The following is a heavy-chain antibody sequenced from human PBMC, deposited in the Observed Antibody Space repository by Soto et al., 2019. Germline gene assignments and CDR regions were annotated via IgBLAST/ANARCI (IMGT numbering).Heavy chain of an antibody. Sequence: GGSLRLSCAASGFTFSSYSMNWVRQAPGKGLEWVSYISSSSSTIYYADSVKGRFTISRDNAKNSLYLQMNSLRAEDTAVYYCARAVYFDYYYYMDVWGKGTTVTVSS. CDR3: ARAVYFDYYYYMDV. CDR2: ISSSSSTI. J-gene: IGHJ6*03. CDR1: GFTFSSYS. V-gene: IGHV3-48*01. D-gene: IGHD3-9*01.